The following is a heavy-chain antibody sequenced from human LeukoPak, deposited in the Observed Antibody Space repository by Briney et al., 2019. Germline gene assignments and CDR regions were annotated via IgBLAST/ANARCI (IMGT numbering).Heavy chain of an antibody. D-gene: IGHD1-26*01. Sequence: GGSLRLSCATSGFKFSLYEMNWVRQAPGKGLEWVSYISGSGFSMYYADSANGRFTISRDNAKNSLYLQMNSLRAEDTAVYYCARDSGSYVYNWIDSWGQGILVTVSS. CDR1: GFKFSLYE. CDR3: ARDSGSYVYNWIDS. CDR2: ISGSGFSM. J-gene: IGHJ5*01. V-gene: IGHV3-48*03.